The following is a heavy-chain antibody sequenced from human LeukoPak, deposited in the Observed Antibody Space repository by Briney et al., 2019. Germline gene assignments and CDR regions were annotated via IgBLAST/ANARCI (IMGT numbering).Heavy chain of an antibody. CDR3: ARDRDGHCSGGSCYSFDY. CDR1: GGSISSGGYY. CDR2: IYYSGST. D-gene: IGHD2-15*01. Sequence: PSETLSLTCTVSGGSISSGGYYWSWIRQHPGKGLEWIGYIYYSGSTYYNPTLKSRVTISVDTSKNQFSLKLSSVTAADTAVYYCARDRDGHCSGGSCYSFDYWGQGTLVTVSS. J-gene: IGHJ4*02. V-gene: IGHV4-31*03.